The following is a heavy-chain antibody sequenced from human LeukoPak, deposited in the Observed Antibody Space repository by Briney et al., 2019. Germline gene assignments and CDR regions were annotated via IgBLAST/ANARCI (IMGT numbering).Heavy chain of an antibody. V-gene: IGHV1-2*02. CDR2: INPNSGGT. CDR3: ARWKAAAYKYYFDY. CDR1: GYTFTGYY. Sequence: ASVKVSCKASGYTFTGYYMHWVRQAPGQGLEWMGWINPNSGGTNYAQKFQGRVTMTRDTSISTAYMELSRLRSEDTAVYYCARWKAAAYKYYFDYWGQGTLVTVSS. D-gene: IGHD6-13*01. J-gene: IGHJ4*02.